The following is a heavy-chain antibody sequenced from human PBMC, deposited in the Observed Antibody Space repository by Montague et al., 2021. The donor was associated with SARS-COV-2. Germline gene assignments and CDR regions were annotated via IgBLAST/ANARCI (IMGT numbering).Heavy chain of an antibody. CDR1: GFSLTTPGVS. J-gene: IGHJ4*02. Sequence: PALVKPTQTLTLTCSFSGFSLTTPGVSVGWIRQPPGRALEWLALIDWTHDQYYSGSLDTRLTISPGTSKSQVVLTLTNVDTVDTATYYCARNRLSVFDFWGQGTLVTVSS. D-gene: IGHD2/OR15-2a*01. V-gene: IGHV2-70*01. CDR3: ARNRLSVFDF. CDR2: IDWTHDQ.